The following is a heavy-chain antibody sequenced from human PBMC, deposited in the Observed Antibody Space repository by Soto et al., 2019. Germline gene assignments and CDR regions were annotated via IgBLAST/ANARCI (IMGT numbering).Heavy chain of an antibody. CDR1: GGSIYTNSYY. V-gene: IGHV4-39*01. Sequence: KASETLSLTCSVTGGSIYTNSYYWGWIRQSPGKGLEWIGGVYHNGSAYYNPSLARRVTISIDRARTQFSLRLTSVTAADTAVYFCARQRVNLFGVIVLIDYWGRGTLVTVSS. J-gene: IGHJ4*02. CDR2: VYHNGSA. CDR3: ARQRVNLFGVIVLIDY. D-gene: IGHD3-3*01.